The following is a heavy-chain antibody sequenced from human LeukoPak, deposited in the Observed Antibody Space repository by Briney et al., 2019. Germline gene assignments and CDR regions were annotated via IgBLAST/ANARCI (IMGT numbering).Heavy chain of an antibody. D-gene: IGHD3-16*01. J-gene: IGHJ4*02. Sequence: GGSLRLSCAASGFTFSNYAMSWVRQAPGKGLEWVANIKYDGDVTGILDSVRGRFTISRDNAKHLLFLQMNSLRAEDTAVYYCASLLGTATTFDNWGQGTLVTVST. CDR2: IKYDGDVT. V-gene: IGHV3-7*01. CDR1: GFTFSNYA. CDR3: ASLLGTATTFDN.